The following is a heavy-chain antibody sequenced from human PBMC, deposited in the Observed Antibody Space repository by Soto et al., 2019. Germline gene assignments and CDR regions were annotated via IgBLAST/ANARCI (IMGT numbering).Heavy chain of an antibody. CDR3: ARASSGRFEP. CDR1: GGSISSYY. Sequence: SETLCLTCTVSGGSISSYYWSWIRQAPGKGLEWIGYIYCSGSTNYNPSLKSRVTISVDTTKNQFSLKLSSVTSADTAAHYCARASSGRFEPWGEGTLVTVSS. CDR2: IYCSGST. D-gene: IGHD6-6*01. J-gene: IGHJ5*02. V-gene: IGHV4-59*01.